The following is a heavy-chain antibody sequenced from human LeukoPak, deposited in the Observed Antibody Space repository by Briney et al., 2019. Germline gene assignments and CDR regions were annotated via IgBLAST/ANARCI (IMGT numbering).Heavy chain of an antibody. Sequence: GGSLRLSCAASGFSFSDYATNWVRQSPGKGLEWVSAISASGDSTFYADSLMGRYTISRDNSKKTLFLQMKSLRVGDTAVYYCAKGPGSSPRVNMDVWGQGTTVIVSS. V-gene: IGHV3-23*01. CDR3: AKGPGSSPRVNMDV. J-gene: IGHJ6*02. D-gene: IGHD6-13*01. CDR2: ISASGDST. CDR1: GFSFSDYA.